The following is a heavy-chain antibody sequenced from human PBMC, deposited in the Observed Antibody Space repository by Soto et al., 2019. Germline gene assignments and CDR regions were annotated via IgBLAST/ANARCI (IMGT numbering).Heavy chain of an antibody. CDR1: GYTFTGYY. D-gene: IGHD6-6*01. CDR3: ARGVRSSSPNYYYYNGMDV. V-gene: IGHV1-2*04. J-gene: IGHJ6*02. CDR2: INPNSGGT. Sequence: QVQLVQSGAEVKKPGASVKVSCKASGYTFTGYYMHWVRQAPGQGLEWMGWINPNSGGTNYAQKFQGWVTMTREKSISTAYMEVSRLRSDDTAVYYCARGVRSSSPNYYYYNGMDVWGQGTTVTVSS.